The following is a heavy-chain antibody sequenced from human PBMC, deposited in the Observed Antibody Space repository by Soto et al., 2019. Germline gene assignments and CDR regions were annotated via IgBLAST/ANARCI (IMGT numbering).Heavy chain of an antibody. CDR3: ARGRYGDY. J-gene: IGHJ4*02. V-gene: IGHV1-18*01. CDR2: ISAHNGNT. CDR1: GYAFTTYG. D-gene: IGHD1-1*01. Sequence: QVHLVQSGAEVKKPGASVKVSCKGSGYAFTTYGITWVRQAPGQGLEWMGWISAHNGNTNYAQKLQGRVTVTRDTSTSPAYMELSRLTSDATAVYYCARGRYGDYWGQGALVTVSS.